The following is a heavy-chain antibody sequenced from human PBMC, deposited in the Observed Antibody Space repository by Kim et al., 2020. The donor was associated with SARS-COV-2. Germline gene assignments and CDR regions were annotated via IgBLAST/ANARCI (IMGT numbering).Heavy chain of an antibody. Sequence: GGSLRLSCEASGFTFNNYEMNWVRQAPGKGLEWVSYISGSGYTIYYADSVKGRFTVSRDNARSSLYLHVNSLRAEDTALYYCARVSGYGNFATRIPDYWGQGTLVTVSS. CDR2: ISGSGYTI. CDR1: GFTFNNYE. CDR3: ARVSGYGNFATRIPDY. D-gene: IGHD4-17*01. V-gene: IGHV3-48*03. J-gene: IGHJ4*02.